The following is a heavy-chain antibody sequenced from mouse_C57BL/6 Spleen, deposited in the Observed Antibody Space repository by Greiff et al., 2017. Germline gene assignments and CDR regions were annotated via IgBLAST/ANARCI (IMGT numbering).Heavy chain of an antibody. J-gene: IGHJ4*01. Sequence: VKLVESGPELVKPGASVKISCKASGYAFSSSWMNWVKQRPGKGLEWIGRIYPGDGDTNYNGKFKGKATLTADKSSSTAYMQLSSLTSEDSAVYFCAAARPIYDGYPYYAMDYWGQGTSVTVSS. D-gene: IGHD2-3*01. V-gene: IGHV1-82*01. CDR1: GYAFSSSW. CDR2: IYPGDGDT. CDR3: AAARPIYDGYPYYAMDY.